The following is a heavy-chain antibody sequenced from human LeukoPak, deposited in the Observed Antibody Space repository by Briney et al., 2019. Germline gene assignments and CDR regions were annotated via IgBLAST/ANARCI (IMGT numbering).Heavy chain of an antibody. J-gene: IGHJ4*02. CDR1: GFTFSSYA. D-gene: IGHD1-26*01. CDR2: ISSNGGST. Sequence: GGSLRLSCSASGFTFSSYAMHWVRQAPGKGLEYVSAISSNGGSTYYADSVKGRFTISRDNAKNSLYLQMNSLRAEDTAVYYCAIRLVGGEQFLWGQGTLVTVSS. V-gene: IGHV3-64*04. CDR3: AIRLVGGEQFL.